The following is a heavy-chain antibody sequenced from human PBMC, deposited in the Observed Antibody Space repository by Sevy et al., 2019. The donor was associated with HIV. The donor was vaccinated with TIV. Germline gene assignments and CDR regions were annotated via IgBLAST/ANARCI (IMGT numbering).Heavy chain of an antibody. CDR3: ARDRGEILHSAFDY. D-gene: IGHD3-16*01. CDR1: GFRFSDYS. J-gene: IGHJ4*02. CDR2: ISYDGRNNK. Sequence: GGSLRLSCAASGFRFSDYSMHWVRQAPGKGLEWVAVISYDGRNNKYNVDSVKGRFTSSKDNSKNTLFLQINSLRAEDSAIYYCARDRGEILHSAFDYWGQGTLVTVSS. V-gene: IGHV3-30*14.